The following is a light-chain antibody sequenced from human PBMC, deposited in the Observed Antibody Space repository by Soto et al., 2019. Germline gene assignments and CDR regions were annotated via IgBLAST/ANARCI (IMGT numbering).Light chain of an antibody. CDR1: QSVSSSH. CDR3: QQYGSSQE. J-gene: IGKJ1*01. CDR2: DAS. Sequence: EIVLTQSPGTLSLSPGERATLSCRASQSVSSSHLAWYQQKPGLAPRLLIYDASNRVTGIPDRFSGSGSGTDFTLTISRLEPEDFAVYYCQQYGSSQEFGQGTQVDIK. V-gene: IGKV3-20*01.